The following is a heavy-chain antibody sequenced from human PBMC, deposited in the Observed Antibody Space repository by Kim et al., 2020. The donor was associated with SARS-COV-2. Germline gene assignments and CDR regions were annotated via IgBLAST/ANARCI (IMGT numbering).Heavy chain of an antibody. D-gene: IGHD3-3*01. V-gene: IGHV4-39*01. CDR2: IYYSGST. CDR1: GGSISSSSYY. J-gene: IGHJ4*02. Sequence: SETLSLTCTVSGGSISSSSYYWGWIRQPPGKGLEWIGSIYYSGSTYYNPSLKSRVTISVDTSKNQFSLKLSSVTAADTAVYYCARHFGDGEWSIAAGFDYWGQGTLVTVSS. CDR3: ARHFGDGEWSIAAGFDY.